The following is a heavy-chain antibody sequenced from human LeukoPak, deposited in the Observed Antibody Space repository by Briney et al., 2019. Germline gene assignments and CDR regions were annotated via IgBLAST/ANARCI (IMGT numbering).Heavy chain of an antibody. CDR2: IDWDDDK. V-gene: IGHV2-70*11. CDR3: ARYYYDSSGYPHGFDY. D-gene: IGHD3-22*01. Sequence: SESGPTQVNPTQTLTLTCTFSGFSLSTSGMCVSWIRQPPGKALEWLARIDWDDDKYYSTSLKTRLTISKDTSKNQVVLTMTNMDPVDTATYYCARYYYDSSGYPHGFDYWGQGTLVTVSS. CDR1: GFSLSTSGMC. J-gene: IGHJ4*02.